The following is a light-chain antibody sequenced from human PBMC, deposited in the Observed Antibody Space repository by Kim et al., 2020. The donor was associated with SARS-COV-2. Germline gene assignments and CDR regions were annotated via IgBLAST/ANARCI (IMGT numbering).Light chain of an antibody. CDR2: QDS. Sequence: SPGQTASITCSGDKLGDKYASWYQQKPGQSPVLVIYQDSKRPSGIPERFSGSNSGNTATLTISGTQAMDEADYYCQAWDSSTVVFGGGTQLTVL. V-gene: IGLV3-1*01. J-gene: IGLJ2*01. CDR3: QAWDSSTVV. CDR1: KLGDKY.